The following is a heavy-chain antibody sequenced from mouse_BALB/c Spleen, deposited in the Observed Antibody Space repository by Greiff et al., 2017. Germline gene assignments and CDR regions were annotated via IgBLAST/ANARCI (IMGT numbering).Heavy chain of an antibody. CDR3: ARNQGDYYGSSYDAMDY. V-gene: IGHV2-2*02. CDR2: IWSGGST. Sequence: VQLQQSGPGLVQPSQSLSITCTVSGFSLTSYGVHWVRQSPGKGLEWLGVIWSGGSTDYNAAFISRLSISKDNSKSQVFFKMNSLQANDTAIYYCARNQGDYYGSSYDAMDYWGQGTSVTVTS. J-gene: IGHJ4*01. CDR1: GFSLTSYG. D-gene: IGHD1-1*01.